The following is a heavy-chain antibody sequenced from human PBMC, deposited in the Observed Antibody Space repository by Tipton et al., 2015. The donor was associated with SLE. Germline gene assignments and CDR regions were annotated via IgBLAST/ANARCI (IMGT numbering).Heavy chain of an antibody. CDR1: GFTFSSYG. CDR3: ASDGGNYFDY. Sequence: SLRLSCAASGFTFSSYGMNWVRQAPGKGLEWVSSISSSSSYIYYADSVKGRFTISRDNAKNSLYLQMNSLRAEDTAVYYCASDGGNYFDYWGQGTLVTVSS. V-gene: IGHV3-21*03. D-gene: IGHD2-15*01. CDR2: ISSSSSYI. J-gene: IGHJ4*02.